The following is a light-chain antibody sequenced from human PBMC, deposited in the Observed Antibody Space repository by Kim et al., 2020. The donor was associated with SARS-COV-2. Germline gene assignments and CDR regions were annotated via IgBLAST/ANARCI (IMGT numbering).Light chain of an antibody. CDR2: EVN. Sequence: QSALTQPASVSGSPGQSITISCTGTSSDIGNSNFVSWYQQHPGKAPRLIIYEVNKRPSGASDHFSGSKSGNTASLTISGLQAEDETDYYCCSYAGNSRFVFGGGTKLTVL. J-gene: IGLJ2*01. V-gene: IGLV2-23*02. CDR3: CSYAGNSRFV. CDR1: SSDIGNSNF.